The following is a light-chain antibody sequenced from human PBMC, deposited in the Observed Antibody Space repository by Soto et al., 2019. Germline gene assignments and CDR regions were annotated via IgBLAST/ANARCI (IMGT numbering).Light chain of an antibody. CDR3: QQRSNWPPT. CDR1: QSVSDL. CDR2: DAS. V-gene: IGKV3-11*01. Sequence: EIVLTQSPATLSLSPGERATLSCRASQSVSDLLAWYQQKPGQPPRLLIYDASNRATGIPARFSGSGSGTDFTLTISSLEPEDFAVYYCQQRSNWPPTFGQGTKLEIK. J-gene: IGKJ2*01.